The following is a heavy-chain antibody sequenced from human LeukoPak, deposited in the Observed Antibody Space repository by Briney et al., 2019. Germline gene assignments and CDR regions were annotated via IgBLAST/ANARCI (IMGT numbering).Heavy chain of an antibody. V-gene: IGHV4-59*12. CDR3: ASFDFWSGSGV. CDR1: GGSISSYY. J-gene: IGHJ6*04. D-gene: IGHD3-3*01. Sequence: SETLSLTCTVSGGSISSYYWSWIRQPPGKGLEWIGYIYSSGTTNYNPSLKSRVTLSVDTSKNQFSLKLSSVTAADTAVYYCASFDFWSGSGVWGKGTTVTVSS. CDR2: IYSSGTT.